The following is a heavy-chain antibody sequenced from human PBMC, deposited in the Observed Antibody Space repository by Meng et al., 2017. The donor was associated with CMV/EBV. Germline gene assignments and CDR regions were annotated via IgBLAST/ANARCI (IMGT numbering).Heavy chain of an antibody. V-gene: IGHV3-43*01. Sequence: GESLKISCAASGFTFDDYTMHWVRQAPGKGLEWVSLISWDGGSTYYADSVKGRFTISRDNSKNSLYLQMNSLRTEDTALYYCAKPKYSSSWGYDYWDQGTLVTVSS. CDR2: ISWDGGST. D-gene: IGHD6-13*01. CDR1: GFTFDDYT. CDR3: AKPKYSSSWGYDY. J-gene: IGHJ4*02.